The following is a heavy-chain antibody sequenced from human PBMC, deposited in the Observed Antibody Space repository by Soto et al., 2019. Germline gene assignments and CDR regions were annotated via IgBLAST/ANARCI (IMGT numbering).Heavy chain of an antibody. J-gene: IGHJ3*02. CDR1: GFTFSSYA. CDR2: INGSGGST. V-gene: IGHV3-23*01. CDR3: AKSPDSIAAAGDAFDI. Sequence: GGSLRLSCAASGFTFSSYAMSWVRQAPGKGLEWVSAINGSGGSTYYEDSVKGRCTISRDNAKNKLYLQMNSRRAEDAAVYYCAKSPDSIAAAGDAFDIWGQGTMVTVSS. D-gene: IGHD6-25*01.